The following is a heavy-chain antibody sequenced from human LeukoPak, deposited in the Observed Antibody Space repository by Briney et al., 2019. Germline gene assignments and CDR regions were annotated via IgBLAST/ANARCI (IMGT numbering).Heavy chain of an antibody. Sequence: GGSLRLSCAASGFTFSSYAMHWVRQAPGKGLEWVAVISYDGSNKYYADSVKGRFTISRDNSKNTLYLQMNSLRAEDTAVYYCASISHLQRELLQDYWGQGTLVTVSS. CDR3: ASISHLQRELLQDY. V-gene: IGHV3-30-3*01. J-gene: IGHJ4*02. CDR2: ISYDGSNK. CDR1: GFTFSSYA. D-gene: IGHD1-26*01.